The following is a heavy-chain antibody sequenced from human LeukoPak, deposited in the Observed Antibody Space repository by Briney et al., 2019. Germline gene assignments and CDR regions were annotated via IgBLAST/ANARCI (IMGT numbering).Heavy chain of an antibody. Sequence: GGSLRLSSAASGFTFNTCAMSWVRQAPGKGLEWVSTISGIGGTTYYADSVKGRFTISRDNSKNTLYLQLNSLRAEDTALYYCAKDFKDYWGQGTLVTVSS. CDR3: AKDFKDY. CDR2: ISGIGGTT. CDR1: GFTFNTCA. V-gene: IGHV3-23*01. J-gene: IGHJ4*02.